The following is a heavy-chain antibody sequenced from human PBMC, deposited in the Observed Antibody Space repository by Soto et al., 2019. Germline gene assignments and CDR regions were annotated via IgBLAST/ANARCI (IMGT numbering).Heavy chain of an antibody. J-gene: IGHJ4*02. CDR1: GGSISSSSYY. Sequence: SETLSLTCTVSGGSISSSSYYWGWIRQPPGKGLEWIGSIYYSGSTYYNPSLKSRVTISVDTSKNQFSLKLSSVTAADTAVYYCARLYRGIAVAGSYFDYWGQGTLVTVS. V-gene: IGHV4-39*01. CDR2: IYYSGST. D-gene: IGHD6-19*01. CDR3: ARLYRGIAVAGSYFDY.